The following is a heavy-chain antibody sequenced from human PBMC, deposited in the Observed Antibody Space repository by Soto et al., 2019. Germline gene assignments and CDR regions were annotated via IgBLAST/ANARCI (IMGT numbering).Heavy chain of an antibody. D-gene: IGHD3-22*01. CDR1: GGTFSSYT. CDR3: ARGYYDSSGYPTDAFDI. CDR2: IIPILGIA. V-gene: IGHV1-69*02. Sequence: QVQRVQSGAEVKKPGSSVKVSCKASGGTFSSYTISWVRQAPGQGLEWMGRIIPILGIANYAQKFQGRVTITADKSTSTAYMELSSLRSEDTAVYYCARGYYDSSGYPTDAFDIWGQGTMVTVSS. J-gene: IGHJ3*02.